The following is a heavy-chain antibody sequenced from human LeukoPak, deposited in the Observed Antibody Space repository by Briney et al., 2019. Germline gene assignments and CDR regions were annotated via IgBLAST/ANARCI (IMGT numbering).Heavy chain of an antibody. J-gene: IGHJ1*01. CDR3: VKVGCSGGTCYWAYFQH. V-gene: IGHV3-64D*09. CDR1: GFTFSSYV. Sequence: PGGSLRLSCSASGFTFSSYVMHWVRQAPGKGLEYVSGISSNGDRTYYADSEKGRFIISRDNSKNTLYLQMSSLRAEDTAVYYCVKVGCSGGTCYWAYFQHWGQGTLVTVSS. CDR2: ISSNGDRT. D-gene: IGHD2-15*01.